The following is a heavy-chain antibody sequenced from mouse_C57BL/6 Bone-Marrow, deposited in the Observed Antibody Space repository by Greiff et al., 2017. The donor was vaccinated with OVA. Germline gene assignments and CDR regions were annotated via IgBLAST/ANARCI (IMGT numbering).Heavy chain of an antibody. D-gene: IGHD2-3*01. V-gene: IGHV10-3*01. Sequence: EVKLVESGGGLVQPKGSLKLSCAASGFTFNTYAMHWVRQAPGKGLEWVARIRSKSSNYATYYADSVKDRFTISRDDSQSMLYLQMNNLKTEDTAMYYCVRVMKWLLRGEAMDYWGQGTSVTVSS. J-gene: IGHJ4*01. CDR3: VRVMKWLLRGEAMDY. CDR2: IRSKSSNYAT. CDR1: GFTFNTYA.